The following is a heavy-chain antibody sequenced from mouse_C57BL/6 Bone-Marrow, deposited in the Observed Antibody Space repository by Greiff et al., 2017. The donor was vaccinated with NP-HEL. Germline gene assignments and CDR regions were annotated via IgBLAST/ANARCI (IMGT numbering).Heavy chain of an antibody. Sequence: QVQLKQSGPELVKPGASVKISCKASGYAFSSSWMNWVKQRPGKGLEWIGRIYPGAGDTNYNGKFKGKATLTADKSSSTAYMQLSSLTSEDSAVYFCARIPSLYAMDYWGQGTSVTVSS. V-gene: IGHV1-82*01. CDR2: IYPGAGDT. CDR1: GYAFSSSW. CDR3: ARIPSLYAMDY. D-gene: IGHD5-1-1*01. J-gene: IGHJ4*01.